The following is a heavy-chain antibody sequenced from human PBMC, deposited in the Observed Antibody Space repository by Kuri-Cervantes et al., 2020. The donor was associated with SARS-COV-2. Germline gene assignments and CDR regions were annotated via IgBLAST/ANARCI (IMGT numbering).Heavy chain of an antibody. CDR3: ASLPYNFWIGYRMEGYYHRAMDV. CDR2: TNHSGST. CDR1: DGSFRGYY. Sequence: GSLRLSCAAYDGSFRGYYWSWIRQPPGKGLEWIGETNHSGSTNYNPTLKSRVTISVDTSKNQFSLKLSSVTAADTAVYFCASLPYNFWIGYRMEGYYHRAMDVWGQGTTITVSS. D-gene: IGHD3-3*01. J-gene: IGHJ6*02. V-gene: IGHV4-34*01.